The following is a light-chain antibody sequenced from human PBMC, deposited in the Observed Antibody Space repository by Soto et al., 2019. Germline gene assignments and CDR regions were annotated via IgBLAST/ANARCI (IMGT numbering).Light chain of an antibody. Sequence: IALTQSPGTLSLSPGERATLSCRASQSVTANYLAWYQQRPGQAPRLLIYAASIGATGVPDRFSGSGSGTDFTLTISRLEPEDFAVYYCLQYGVPLWTFGQGTTVEIK. J-gene: IGKJ1*01. CDR1: QSVTANY. CDR2: AAS. V-gene: IGKV3-20*01. CDR3: LQYGVPLWT.